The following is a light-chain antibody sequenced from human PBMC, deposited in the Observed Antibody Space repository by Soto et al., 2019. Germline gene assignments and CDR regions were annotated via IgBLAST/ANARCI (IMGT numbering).Light chain of an antibody. CDR1: QSFNSIY. V-gene: IGKV3-20*01. Sequence: EIELTHSPGTLSLSPWERATLSCRASQSFNSIYLAWYQQKPGQAPRLLIYGASSRAAGIPDRFSGSGSGTDFTLTISRLEPEDFAVYHCQQYGSSPTFGQGTKVDIK. CDR3: QQYGSSPT. CDR2: GAS. J-gene: IGKJ1*01.